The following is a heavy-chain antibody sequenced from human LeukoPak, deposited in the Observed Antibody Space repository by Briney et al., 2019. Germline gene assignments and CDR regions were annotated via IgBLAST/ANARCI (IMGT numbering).Heavy chain of an antibody. CDR2: ISWNSGST. V-gene: IGHV3-9*01. CDR1: GFIFNNYA. Sequence: GGSLRLSCAGSGFIFNNYAMRWVRQPPGKGLEWVSGISWNSGSTDYADSVKGRFTISRDNAKNSLYLQMNSLRVEDTAFYYCAKDNRRHYTSGPNPDSLHWGQGALVTVSS. D-gene: IGHD6-19*01. CDR3: AKDNRRHYTSGPNPDSLH. J-gene: IGHJ4*02.